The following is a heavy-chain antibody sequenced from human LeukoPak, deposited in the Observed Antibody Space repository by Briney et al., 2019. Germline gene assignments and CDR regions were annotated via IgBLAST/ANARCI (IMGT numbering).Heavy chain of an antibody. CDR3: ARHRPNCSSTSCFLPYYYYYYMDV. D-gene: IGHD2-2*01. V-gene: IGHV4-61*02. J-gene: IGHJ6*03. CDR1: GGSISSGSYY. Sequence: PSQTLSLTCTVSGGSISSGSYYWSWIRQPAGKGLEWIGRIYTSGSTNYNPSLKSRVTISVDTSKNQFSLKLSSVTAADTAVYYCARHRPNCSSTSCFLPYYYYYYMDVWGKGTTVTISS. CDR2: IYTSGST.